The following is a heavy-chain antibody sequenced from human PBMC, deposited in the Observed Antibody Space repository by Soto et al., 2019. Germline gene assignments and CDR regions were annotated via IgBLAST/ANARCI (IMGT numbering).Heavy chain of an antibody. J-gene: IGHJ6*02. V-gene: IGHV1-8*01. Sequence: GAAVKVSCKASGYTFTSYDINWVRQATGQGLEWMGWMNPNSGNTGYAQKFQGRVTMTRNTSISTAYMELSSLRSEDTAVYYCARGGWEYSSSWYPIREYYYYGMDVWGQGTTVTVSS. D-gene: IGHD6-13*01. CDR1: GYTFTSYD. CDR3: ARGGWEYSSSWYPIREYYYYGMDV. CDR2: MNPNSGNT.